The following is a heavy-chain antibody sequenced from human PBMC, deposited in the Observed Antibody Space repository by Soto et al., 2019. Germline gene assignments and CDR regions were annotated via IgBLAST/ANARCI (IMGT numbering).Heavy chain of an antibody. V-gene: IGHV1-69*01. D-gene: IGHD2-15*01. CDR2: IIPIFGTA. CDR1: GGTFSSYA. J-gene: IGHJ4*02. Sequence: QVQLVQSGAEVKKPGSSVKVSCKASGGTFSSYAISWVRQAPGQGLEWMGGIIPIFGTANYEQKFQGRVTITADESTSTAYMELSSLRSEDTAVYYCARLTLGYCSCGSCPVDYWGQGTLVTVSS. CDR3: ARLTLGYCSCGSCPVDY.